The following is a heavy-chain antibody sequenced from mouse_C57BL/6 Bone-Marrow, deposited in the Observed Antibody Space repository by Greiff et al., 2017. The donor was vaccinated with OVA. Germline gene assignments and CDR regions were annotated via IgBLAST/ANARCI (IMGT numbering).Heavy chain of an antibody. CDR3: TRRWGAY. J-gene: IGHJ3*01. CDR1: GFTFSNYW. V-gene: IGHV6-3*01. CDR2: IRLKSDNYAT. D-gene: IGHD1-1*02. Sequence: VQLKESGGGLVQPGGSMKLSCVASGFTFSNYWMNWVRQSPEKGLEWVAQIRLKSDNYATHYAESVKGRFTISRDDSKSSVYLQMNNLRAEDTGIYYCTRRWGAYWGQGTLVTVSA.